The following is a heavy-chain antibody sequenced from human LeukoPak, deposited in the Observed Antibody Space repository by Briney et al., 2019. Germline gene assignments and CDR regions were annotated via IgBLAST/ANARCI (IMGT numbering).Heavy chain of an antibody. CDR1: GFTFSSYG. D-gene: IGHD3-16*02. CDR2: ISGSGGST. V-gene: IGHV3-23*01. J-gene: IGHJ3*02. CDR3: ARGFGNYDYVWGSYRPDAFDI. Sequence: GGTLRLSCAASGFTFSSYGMSWVRQAPGKGLEWVSAISGSGGSTYYADSVKGRFTISRDNSKNTLYLQMNSLRAEDTALYYCARGFGNYDYVWGSYRPDAFDIWGQGTMVTVSS.